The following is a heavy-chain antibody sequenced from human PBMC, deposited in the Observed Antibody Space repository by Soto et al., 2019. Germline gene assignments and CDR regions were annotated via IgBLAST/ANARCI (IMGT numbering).Heavy chain of an antibody. D-gene: IGHD2-15*01. CDR1: GGSFSGYY. CDR2: INHSGST. V-gene: IGHV4-34*01. CDR3: ARGVRVAAALERTYYFDY. J-gene: IGHJ4*02. Sequence: SETLSLTCAVYGGSFSGYYWSWIRQPPGKGLEWIGEINHSGSTNYNPSLKSRVTISVDTSKNQFSLKLSSVTAADTAVYYCARGVRVAAALERTYYFDYWGQGTLVTVSS.